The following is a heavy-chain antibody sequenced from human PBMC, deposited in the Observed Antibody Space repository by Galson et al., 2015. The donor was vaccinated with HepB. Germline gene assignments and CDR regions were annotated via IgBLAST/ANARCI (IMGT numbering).Heavy chain of an antibody. Sequence: SLRLSCAASGFTFSNAWMSWVRQAPGKGLEWVGRIKSKTDGGTTDYAAPVKGRFTISRDDSKNTLYLQMNSLKTEDTAVYYCTTVYLGPRSWYLGEYYYYGMDVWGQGTTVTVSS. CDR1: GFTFSNAW. CDR2: IKSKTDGGTT. J-gene: IGHJ6*02. V-gene: IGHV3-15*01. CDR3: TTVYLGPRSWYLGEYYYYGMDV. D-gene: IGHD6-13*01.